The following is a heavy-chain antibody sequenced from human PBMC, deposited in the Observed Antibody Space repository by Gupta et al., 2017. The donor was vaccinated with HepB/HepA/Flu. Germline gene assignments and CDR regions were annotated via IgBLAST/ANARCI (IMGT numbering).Heavy chain of an antibody. CDR3: ASLKIIWLPSTSSLYYFDY. V-gene: IGHV4-34*01. CDR1: GGSFSGYY. CDR2: INHSGST. J-gene: IGHJ4*02. Sequence: QVQLQQWGAGLLKPSETLSLNCAVYGGSFSGYYWSWIRQPPGKGLAWIGEINHSGSTNYNPSRNSRVTISVDTSKNQFSLNLSSVTAADTPVYYCASLKIIWLPSTSSLYYFDYLGQGTLVTVSS. D-gene: IGHD5-24*01.